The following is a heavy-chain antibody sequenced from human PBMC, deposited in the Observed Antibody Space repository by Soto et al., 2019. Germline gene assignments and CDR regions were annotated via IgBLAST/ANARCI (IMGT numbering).Heavy chain of an antibody. V-gene: IGHV4-59*01. D-gene: IGHD6-19*01. CDR2: MYYTGTT. CDR1: GDSISSDY. Sequence: SETLSLTCSVSGDSISSDYWSWIRQPPGKGLEWIGYMYYTGTTNYSPSLKSRVTISVDTSKNQFSLQLSSVTAADTAVYYCARDRAYSSGWDRYYYGMDVWGQGTTVTVSS. J-gene: IGHJ6*02. CDR3: ARDRAYSSGWDRYYYGMDV.